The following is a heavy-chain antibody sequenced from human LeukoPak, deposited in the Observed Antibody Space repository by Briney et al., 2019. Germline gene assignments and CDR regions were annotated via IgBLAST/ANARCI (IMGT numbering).Heavy chain of an antibody. CDR1: GFTFSIYG. V-gene: IGHV3-23*01. Sequence: GGSLRLSCVASGFTFSIYGMSWVRQAPGKGLEWVSAISGSGDSIYHADSVKGRFTVSRDNSKNTLYLQMNSLRAEDTAVYYCAKSSSYGSGSYYPDYWGQGTLVTVSS. CDR2: ISGSGDSI. J-gene: IGHJ4*02. CDR3: AKSSSYGSGSYYPDY. D-gene: IGHD3-10*01.